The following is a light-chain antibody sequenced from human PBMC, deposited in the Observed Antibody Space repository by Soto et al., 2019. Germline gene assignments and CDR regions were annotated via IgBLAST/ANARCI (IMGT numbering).Light chain of an antibody. Sequence: QSVLMQPPSVSAAPGQKVTISCSGSSSNIGNNYVSWYQHLPGAAPKLIIYDNDKRSSGIPDRFSGSKSGTSATLDITGLQTGDEADYYCGTWDSTLSGVFGTGTKVTVL. CDR3: GTWDSTLSGV. V-gene: IGLV1-51*01. CDR2: DND. J-gene: IGLJ1*01. CDR1: SSNIGNNY.